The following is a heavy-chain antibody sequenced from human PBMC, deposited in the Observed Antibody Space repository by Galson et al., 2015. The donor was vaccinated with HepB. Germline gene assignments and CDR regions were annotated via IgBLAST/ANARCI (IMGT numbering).Heavy chain of an antibody. V-gene: IGHV3-30-3*01. CDR3: AREVGGYYYGSGSYPPYFDY. CDR1: GFTFSSYA. J-gene: IGHJ4*02. D-gene: IGHD3-10*01. CDR2: ISYDGSNK. Sequence: SLRLSCAASGFTFSSYAMHWVRQAPGKGLEWVAVISYDGSNKYYADSVKGRFTISRDNSKNTLYLQMNSLRAEDTAVYYCAREVGGYYYGSGSYPPYFDYWGQGTLVTVSS.